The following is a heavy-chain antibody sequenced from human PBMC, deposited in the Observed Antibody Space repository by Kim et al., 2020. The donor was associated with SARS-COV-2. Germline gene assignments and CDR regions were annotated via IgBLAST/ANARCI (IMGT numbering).Heavy chain of an antibody. V-gene: IGHV5-51*01. D-gene: IGHD6-19*01. CDR1: GYSFTSYW. CDR3: ARPHKGGSSGWEGHYFDY. Sequence: GESLKISCKGSGYSFTSYWIGWVRQMPGKGLEWMGIIYPGDSDTRYSPSFQGQVTISADKSISTAYLQWSSLKASDTAMYYCARPHKGGSSGWEGHYFDYWGQGTLVTVSS. CDR2: IYPGDSDT. J-gene: IGHJ4*02.